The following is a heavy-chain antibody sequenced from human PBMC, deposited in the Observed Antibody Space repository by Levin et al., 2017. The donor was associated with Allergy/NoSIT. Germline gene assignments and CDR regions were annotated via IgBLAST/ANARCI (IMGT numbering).Heavy chain of an antibody. D-gene: IGHD5-24*01. Sequence: SETLSLTCQVSGASIRGSSYYWGWIRQPPGKGLEWIGSIYSSGSTYYNPSLKSRVTMSVDTSKNQVSLKLRSVNVPDTAVYFCARSRGGRDAFNDWGQGTLVTVSS. CDR1: GASIRGSSYY. CDR3: ARSRGGRDAFND. J-gene: IGHJ4*02. V-gene: IGHV4-39*01. CDR2: IYSSGST.